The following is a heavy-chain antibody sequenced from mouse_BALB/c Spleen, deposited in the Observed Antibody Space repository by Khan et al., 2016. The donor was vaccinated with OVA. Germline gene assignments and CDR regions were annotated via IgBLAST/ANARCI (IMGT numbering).Heavy chain of an antibody. V-gene: IGHV9-3-1*01. CDR3: ARGGNYWYFDV. Sequence: QIQLVQSGPELKKPGETVKISCKASGYTFTNYGMTWVKQAPGKGLKWMGWINTYTGEPTYADDFKGRFAFSLETSATTASLQINNLTNEDTATYFCARGGNYWYFDVWGAGTTVTVSS. CDR2: INTYTGEP. D-gene: IGHD1-1*02. J-gene: IGHJ1*01. CDR1: GYTFTNYG.